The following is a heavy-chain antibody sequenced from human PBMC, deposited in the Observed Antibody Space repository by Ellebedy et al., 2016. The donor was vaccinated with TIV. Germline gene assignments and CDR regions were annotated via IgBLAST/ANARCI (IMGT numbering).Heavy chain of an antibody. J-gene: IGHJ4*02. CDR2: IAGSGGSAGIT. CDR1: GFTFSDYA. D-gene: IGHD1-26*01. CDR3: AKDTAEWEPPKFDY. Sequence: PGGSLRLSCATSGFTFSDYAMNRVRQAPGKGLEWVSAIAGSGGSAGITYYADSVKGRFTISRDNFKNILYLQMNSLRAEDTAVYYCAKDTAEWEPPKFDYWGQGTLVTVSS. V-gene: IGHV3-23*01.